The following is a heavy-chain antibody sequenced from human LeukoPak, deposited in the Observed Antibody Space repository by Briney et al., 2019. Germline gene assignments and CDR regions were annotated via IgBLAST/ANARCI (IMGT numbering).Heavy chain of an antibody. Sequence: SETLSLTCAVYGGSFSGYYWSWIRQPPGKGLEWIGEINHSGSTNYNPSLKSRVTISVDTSKNQFSLKLSSVTAANTAVYYCARAGYSSSWYRSFDYWGQGTLVTVSS. CDR3: ARAGYSSSWYRSFDY. D-gene: IGHD6-13*01. CDR1: GGSFSGYY. CDR2: INHSGST. V-gene: IGHV4-34*01. J-gene: IGHJ4*02.